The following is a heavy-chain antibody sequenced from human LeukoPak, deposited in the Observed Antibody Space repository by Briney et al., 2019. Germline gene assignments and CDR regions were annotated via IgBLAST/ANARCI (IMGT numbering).Heavy chain of an antibody. V-gene: IGHV3-30-3*01. D-gene: IGHD2-2*01. CDR3: ASGDYCNGTSCYPYFYYYAMDV. Sequence: GGSLRLSCVASGLLFSTYAVHWVRQAPGKGLEWVAVVSYDGSNKYYADSVKGRFTISRDNSKNSVYLQMNSLTAEDTAVYYCASGDYCNGTSCYPYFYYYAMDVWGQGTTVIVSS. J-gene: IGHJ6*02. CDR2: VSYDGSNK. CDR1: GLLFSTYA.